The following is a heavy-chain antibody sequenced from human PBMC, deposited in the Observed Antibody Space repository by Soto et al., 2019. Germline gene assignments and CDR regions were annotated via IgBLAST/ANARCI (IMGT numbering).Heavy chain of an antibody. V-gene: IGHV4-59*01. Sequence: SETLSLTCTVSGGSIRNVYWSWIRQAPAKGLEWIGFIFHSGNAKYNPSLKSRVTISVDTSKNQFSLSLDSVTAADTAVYFCARAHAPTLPFDSWGQGTLVTVSS. D-gene: IGHD2-15*01. CDR2: IFHSGNA. CDR1: GGSIRNVY. CDR3: ARAHAPTLPFDS. J-gene: IGHJ4*01.